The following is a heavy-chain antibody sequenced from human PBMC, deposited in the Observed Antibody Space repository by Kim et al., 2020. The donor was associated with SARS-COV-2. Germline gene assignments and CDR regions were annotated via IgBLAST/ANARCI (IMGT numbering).Heavy chain of an antibody. J-gene: IGHJ4*02. CDR3: ARKAPGHYDYS. CDR2: IYYSGST. CDR1: GGSVSSGSYY. V-gene: IGHV4-61*01. Sequence: SETLSLTCTVSGGSVSSGSYYWSWIRQPPGKGLEWIGYIYYSGSTNYNPSLKSRVTISVDTSKNQFSLMLSSVTAADTAVYYCARKAPGHYDYSWGQGTLVTVSS. D-gene: IGHD3-16*01.